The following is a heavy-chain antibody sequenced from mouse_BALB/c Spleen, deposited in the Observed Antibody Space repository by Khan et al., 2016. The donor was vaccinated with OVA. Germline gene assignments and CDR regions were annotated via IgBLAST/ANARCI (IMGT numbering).Heavy chain of an antibody. J-gene: IGHJ3*01. Sequence: EVKLEESGGGLVQPGGSLKLSCAASGFDFSRYWMSWVRQAPGKGLEWIGEINPDSRTINHTPSLKDKFIISRDNAKNTLYLQMSKVSSEDTALYYCTRCGYYGLEVYWGQGTLVTVSA. D-gene: IGHD2-3*01. CDR3: TRCGYYGLEVY. V-gene: IGHV4-1*02. CDR1: GFDFSRYW. CDR2: INPDSRTI.